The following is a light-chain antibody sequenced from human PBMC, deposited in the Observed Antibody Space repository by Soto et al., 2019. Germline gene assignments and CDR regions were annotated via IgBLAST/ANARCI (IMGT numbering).Light chain of an antibody. CDR1: QSISSSF. V-gene: IGKV3-20*01. CDR2: GAS. CDR3: QQYNTSPRT. J-gene: IGKJ1*01. Sequence: EIVLTQSRGILSLSPGERASLSCGASQSISSSFLAWYQQKPGQAPRLLIYGASSRATGIPDRFSGTGSGTDFTLTISRLEPEDFAVYYCQQYNTSPRTFGQGTKVDIK.